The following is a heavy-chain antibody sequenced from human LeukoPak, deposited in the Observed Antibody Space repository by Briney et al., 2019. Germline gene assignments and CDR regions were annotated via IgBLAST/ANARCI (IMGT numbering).Heavy chain of an antibody. D-gene: IGHD3-10*01. CDR2: IYSGGST. CDR1: GFTFSSYG. Sequence: GGSLRLSCAASGFTFSSYGMSWVRQAPGKRLEWVSVIYSGGSTYYADSVKGRFTISRDNSKNTLHLQMNGLRAEDTAVYYCARYKATGRYYMDVWGKGTTVTISS. J-gene: IGHJ6*03. V-gene: IGHV3-53*01. CDR3: ARYKATGRYYMDV.